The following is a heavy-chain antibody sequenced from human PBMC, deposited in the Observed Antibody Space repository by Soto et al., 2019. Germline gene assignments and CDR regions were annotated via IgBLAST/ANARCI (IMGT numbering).Heavy chain of an antibody. V-gene: IGHV4-59*01. D-gene: IGHD4-4*01. CDR2: IYYSGST. CDR3: ARLTVTTIDHFDY. Sequence: SETLSLTCTVSGGSIGSYYWSWIRQPPGKGLEWIGYIYYSGSTNYNPSLKSRVTISVDTSKNQFSLKLSSVTAADTAVYYCARLTVTTIDHFDYWGQGTLVTVSS. CDR1: GGSIGSYY. J-gene: IGHJ4*02.